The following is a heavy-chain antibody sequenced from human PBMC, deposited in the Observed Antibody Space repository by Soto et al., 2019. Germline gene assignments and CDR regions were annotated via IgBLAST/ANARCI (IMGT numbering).Heavy chain of an antibody. CDR3: ARDYPNPKGIWFGELSQVDY. V-gene: IGHV3-48*01. J-gene: IGHJ4*02. CDR2: ISSSSSTI. CDR1: GVTFISYS. D-gene: IGHD3-10*01. Sequence: GGSLRLSCAASGVTFISYSMNWVRQAPGKGLEWVSYISSSSSTIYYADSVKGRFTISRDNAKNSLYLQMNSLRAEDTAVYYCARDYPNPKGIWFGELSQVDYWGQGTLVTVSS.